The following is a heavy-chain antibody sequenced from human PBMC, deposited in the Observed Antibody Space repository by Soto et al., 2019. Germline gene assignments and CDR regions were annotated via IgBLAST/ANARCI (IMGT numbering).Heavy chain of an antibody. J-gene: IGHJ4*02. V-gene: IGHV1-2*02. D-gene: IGHD3-22*01. CDR1: GYTFTGYD. CDR3: ARDGGQLSYYYDSSGYPDY. Sequence: ASVNVSCKSSGYTFTGYDMHWVRQAPGQGLEWMGWINPNSGGTNYAQKFQGRVTMTRDTSISTAYMELSRLRSDDTAVYYCARDGGQLSYYYDSSGYPDYWGQGTLVTVSS. CDR2: INPNSGGT.